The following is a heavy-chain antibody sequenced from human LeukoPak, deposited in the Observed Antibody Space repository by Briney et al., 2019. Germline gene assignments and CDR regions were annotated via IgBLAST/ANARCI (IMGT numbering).Heavy chain of an antibody. V-gene: IGHV1-2*02. D-gene: IGHD6-19*01. CDR1: GYTFTGYY. CDR3: ARGPRIAVAGTEDWFDP. Sequence: ASVKVSCKASGYTFTGYYMHWVRQAPGQGLEWMGWINPNSGGTNYAQKFQGRVTMTRDTSISTAYMELSRPRSDDTAAYYCARGPRIAVAGTEDWFDPWGQGTLVTVSS. J-gene: IGHJ5*02. CDR2: INPNSGGT.